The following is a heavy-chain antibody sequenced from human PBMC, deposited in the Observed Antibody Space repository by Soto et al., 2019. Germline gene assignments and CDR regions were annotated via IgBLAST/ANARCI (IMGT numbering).Heavy chain of an antibody. J-gene: IGHJ5*02. Sequence: GGSLRLSCAASGFTFSSYGMHWVRQAPGKGLEWVAVISYDGSNKYYADSVKGRFTISRDNSKNTLYLQMNSLRAEDTAVYYCAKERGDITIFGVVIEDTGGFDTWGQGTLVTVSS. CDR3: AKERGDITIFGVVIEDTGGFDT. CDR1: GFTFSSYG. V-gene: IGHV3-30*18. D-gene: IGHD3-3*01. CDR2: ISYDGSNK.